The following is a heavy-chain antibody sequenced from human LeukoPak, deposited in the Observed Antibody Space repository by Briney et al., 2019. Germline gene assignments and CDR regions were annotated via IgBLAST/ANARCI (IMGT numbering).Heavy chain of an antibody. CDR1: GYTFTDYY. CDR2: INPNSGGT. D-gene: IGHD2-2*01. J-gene: IGHJ4*02. Sequence: ASVKVSCKASGYTFTDYYMHWVRQAPGQGFEWMGWINPNSGGTNYAQKFQGRVTMTRDTSISTAYMELSRLRSDDTAVYYCARSRSRDCSSTSCYSYGLDYWGQGTLVTVSS. V-gene: IGHV1-2*02. CDR3: ARSRSRDCSSTSCYSYGLDY.